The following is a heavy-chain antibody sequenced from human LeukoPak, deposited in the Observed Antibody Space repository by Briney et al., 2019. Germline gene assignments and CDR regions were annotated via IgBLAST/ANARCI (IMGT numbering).Heavy chain of an antibody. D-gene: IGHD2/OR15-2a*01. V-gene: IGHV3-48*01. CDR2: ISSSSSTI. CDR1: GFTLSSYS. J-gene: IGHJ5*02. CDR3: AREFYGRFDP. Sequence: GGSLRPSCAASGFTLSSYSMNWVRQAPGKGLEWVSYISSSSSTIYYADSVKGRFTISRDNAKTSLYLQMNSLRAEDTAVYYCAREFYGRFDPWGQGTLVTVSS.